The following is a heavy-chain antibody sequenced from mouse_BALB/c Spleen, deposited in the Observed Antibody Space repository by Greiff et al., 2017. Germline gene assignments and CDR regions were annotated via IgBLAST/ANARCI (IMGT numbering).Heavy chain of an antibody. V-gene: IGHV1S81*02. D-gene: IGHD2-1*01. J-gene: IGHJ4*01. Sequence: QVQLQQPGAELVKPGASVKLSCKASGYTFTSYWMHWVKQRPGQGLEWIGEINPSNGRTNYNEKFKSKATLTVDKSSSTAYMPLSSLTSEDSAVYYCARDGNGGYAMDDWGQGTSVTVSS. CDR1: GYTFTSYW. CDR3: ARDGNGGYAMDD. CDR2: INPSNGRT.